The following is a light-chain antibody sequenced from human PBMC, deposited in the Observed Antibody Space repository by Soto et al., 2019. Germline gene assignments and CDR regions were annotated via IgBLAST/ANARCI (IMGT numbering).Light chain of an antibody. V-gene: IGLV2-18*01. CDR2: EAS. J-gene: IGLJ1*01. Sequence: QSALTQPASVCGSPGQSFTISCTGTSTDFCTYNRVSWYHQPPGTAPKLIVYEASNRPSGVPDRFSGSKSGNTASLTISGLKAAEQADYYCSLYTSENPYVFGTGTKVTVL. CDR3: SLYTSENPYV. CDR1: STDFCTYNR.